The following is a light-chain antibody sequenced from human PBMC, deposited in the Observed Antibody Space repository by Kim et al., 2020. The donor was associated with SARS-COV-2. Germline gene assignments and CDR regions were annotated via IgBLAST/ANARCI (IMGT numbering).Light chain of an antibody. CDR2: KDS. Sequence: SPGQTARSPCSGDALPEKQTYWYQQKSGQAPLLLIYKDSERPSGIPGRFSGSSSGTTVTLTISGVQAEDDADYYCQSADGSGTYVFGTGTKVTVL. J-gene: IGLJ1*01. CDR1: ALPEKQ. V-gene: IGLV3-25*03. CDR3: QSADGSGTYV.